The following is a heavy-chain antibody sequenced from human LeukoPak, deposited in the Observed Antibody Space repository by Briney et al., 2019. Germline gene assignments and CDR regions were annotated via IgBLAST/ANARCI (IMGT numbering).Heavy chain of an antibody. CDR2: ISYSGST. Sequence: PSETLSLTCTVSGGSISSHYWNWIRQPPGKGLEWIGYISYSGSTNYNPSLKSRVTMSLDTSKNHFPLKLTSVTAADTAVYYCARLLGYCSGGSCYPRWFAPWGQGTLVTVSS. V-gene: IGHV4-59*08. D-gene: IGHD2-15*01. CDR1: GGSISSHY. J-gene: IGHJ5*02. CDR3: ARLLGYCSGGSCYPRWFAP.